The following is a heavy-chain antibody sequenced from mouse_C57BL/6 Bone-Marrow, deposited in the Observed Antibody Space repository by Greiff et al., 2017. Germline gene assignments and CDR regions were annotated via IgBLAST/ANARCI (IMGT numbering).Heavy chain of an antibody. CDR1: GFNIKDYY. CDR3: ARTRGGYYDYDGFYYAMDY. D-gene: IGHD2-4*01. J-gene: IGHJ4*01. V-gene: IGHV14-2*01. Sequence: VHVKQSGAELVKPGASVKLSCTASGFNIKDYYMHWVKQRTEQGLEWIGRIEPEDGETKYAPKFQGKATITADTSSNTAYLQLSSLTSEDTAVYYCARTRGGYYDYDGFYYAMDYWGQGTAVTVSS. CDR2: IEPEDGET.